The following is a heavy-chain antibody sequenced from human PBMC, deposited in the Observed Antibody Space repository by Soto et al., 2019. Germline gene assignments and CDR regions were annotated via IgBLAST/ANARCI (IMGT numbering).Heavy chain of an antibody. CDR1: GYTFTSYG. Sequence: ASVKVSCKASGYTFTSYGIGWVRQAPGQGLEWMGWISAYNGNTNYAQKLQGRVTMTTDTSTSTAYMELRSLRSDDTAVYYCARDPPHRNWFDPWGQGTLVTVSS. CDR2: ISAYNGNT. J-gene: IGHJ5*02. V-gene: IGHV1-18*01. CDR3: ARDPPHRNWFDP.